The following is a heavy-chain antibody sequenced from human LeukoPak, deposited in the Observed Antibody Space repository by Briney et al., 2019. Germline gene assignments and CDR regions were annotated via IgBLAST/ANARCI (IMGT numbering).Heavy chain of an antibody. V-gene: IGHV3-30-3*01. J-gene: IGHJ4*02. Sequence: PGGSLTLSCTPSGLTFSSYAMHWVRQSPGKGLEWVAVISYDGSNKYYADSVKGRFTISRDNSKNTLYLQMNSLRAEDTAVYYCARDPPYYDILTGFLDYWGQGTLVTVSS. D-gene: IGHD3-9*01. CDR3: ARDPPYYDILTGFLDY. CDR1: GLTFSSYA. CDR2: ISYDGSNK.